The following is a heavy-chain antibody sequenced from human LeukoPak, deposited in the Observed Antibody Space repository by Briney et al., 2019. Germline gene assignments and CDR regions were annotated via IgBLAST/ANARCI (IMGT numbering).Heavy chain of an antibody. CDR2: ISSSSSYI. V-gene: IGHV3-21*01. Sequence: GGSLRLSCAASGFTFSSYSMNWVRQAPGKGLEWVSSISSSSSYIYYADSVKARFTISRDNAKNSLYLQMNSLRAEDTAVYYCARLDPSGWYVWGQGTLVTVSS. CDR3: ARLDPSGWYV. J-gene: IGHJ4*02. D-gene: IGHD6-19*01. CDR1: GFTFSSYS.